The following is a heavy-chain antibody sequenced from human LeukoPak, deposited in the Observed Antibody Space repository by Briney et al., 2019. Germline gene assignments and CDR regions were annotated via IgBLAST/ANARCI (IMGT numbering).Heavy chain of an antibody. V-gene: IGHV4-59*01. D-gene: IGHD3-16*01. Sequence: PSETLSLTCTISGGSISNYYWSWIRQPPGKGLEWVGYIYYSGSTNYNPSLKSRVTISVDTSKNQFSLKVRSVTAADTAVYYCAKMMSAYNWFDPWGQGTLVTVSS. CDR3: AKMMSAYNWFDP. CDR1: GGSISNYY. CDR2: IYYSGST. J-gene: IGHJ5*02.